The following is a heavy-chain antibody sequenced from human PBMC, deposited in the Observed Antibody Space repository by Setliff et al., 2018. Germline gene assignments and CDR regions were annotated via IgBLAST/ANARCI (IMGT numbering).Heavy chain of an antibody. CDR2: TRTDGITI. V-gene: IGHV3-48*03. CDR1: GFTFRTYE. D-gene: IGHD2-15*01. CDR3: ARRLPYFGMDV. Sequence: GGSLRLSCEASGFTFRTYEMIWVRQAPGKGLERVSKTRTDGITIYSDSVRGRFTISRDSAKNSLHLQMTSLSAEDTAVYYCARRLPYFGMDVWGQGTTVTVSS. J-gene: IGHJ6*02.